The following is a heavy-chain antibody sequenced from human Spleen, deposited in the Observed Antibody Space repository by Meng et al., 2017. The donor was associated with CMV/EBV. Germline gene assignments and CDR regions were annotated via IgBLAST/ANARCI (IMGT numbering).Heavy chain of an antibody. CDR2: ISSSSSYI. Sequence: GGSLRLSCAASGFTFSSYSMNWVRQAPGRGLEWVSSISSSSSYIYYADSVKGRFTISRDNAKNSLYLQMNSLRAEDTAVYYCARGYNTYYYDSTGYFFDYWGQGTLVTVSS. CDR1: GFTFSSYS. J-gene: IGHJ4*02. V-gene: IGHV3-21*01. D-gene: IGHD3-22*01. CDR3: ARGYNTYYYDSTGYFFDY.